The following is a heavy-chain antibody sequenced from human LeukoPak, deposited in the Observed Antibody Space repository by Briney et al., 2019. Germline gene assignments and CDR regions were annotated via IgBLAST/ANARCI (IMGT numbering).Heavy chain of an antibody. V-gene: IGHV3-23*01. J-gene: IGHJ4*02. CDR3: AKSPWNGKFRAYFDY. D-gene: IGHD1-1*01. CDR2: INNSGGAT. Sequence: GGTLRLSCAVSGSTFRSYGMSWVRQAPGKGLEWVSSINNSGGATYYADSVKGRFTISRDNSKNTLYLQMNSLRAEDTAVYYCAKSPWNGKFRAYFDYWGQGTLVTVSS. CDR1: GSTFRSYG.